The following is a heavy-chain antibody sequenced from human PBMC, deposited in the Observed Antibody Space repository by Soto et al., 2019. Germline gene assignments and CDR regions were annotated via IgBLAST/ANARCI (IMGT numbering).Heavy chain of an antibody. CDR3: ARVTRGYYDSSVYYRGGYFDY. V-gene: IGHV1-18*04. CDR1: GYTFTSYG. Sequence: QVQLVQSGAEVKKPGASVKVSCKASGYTFTSYGISWVRQAPGQGLEWMGWISAYNGNTNYAQKLQGRVTMTTDTSTSTAYMELRSLRSDDTAVYYCARVTRGYYDSSVYYRGGYFDYWGQGTLVTVSS. CDR2: ISAYNGNT. J-gene: IGHJ4*02. D-gene: IGHD3-22*01.